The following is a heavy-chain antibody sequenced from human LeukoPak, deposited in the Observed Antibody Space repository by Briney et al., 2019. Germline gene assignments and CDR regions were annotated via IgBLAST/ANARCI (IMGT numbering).Heavy chain of an antibody. J-gene: IGHJ4*02. Sequence: SETLSLTCTVSGGSISSSSYYWGWIRQPPGKGLEWIGSIYYSGSTYYNPSLKSRVTISVDTSKNQFSLKLSSVTAADTAVYYCARGPKLSYDILTGYYKFGGLGGGDFDYWGQGTLVTVSS. CDR1: GGSISSSSYY. CDR3: ARGPKLSYDILTGYYKFGGLGGGDFDY. V-gene: IGHV4-39*07. CDR2: IYYSGST. D-gene: IGHD3-9*01.